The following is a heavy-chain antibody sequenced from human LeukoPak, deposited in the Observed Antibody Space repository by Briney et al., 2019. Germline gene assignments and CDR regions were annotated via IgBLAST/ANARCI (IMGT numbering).Heavy chain of an antibody. J-gene: IGHJ3*02. CDR2: IYTSGST. D-gene: IGHD6-19*01. V-gene: IGHV4-4*07. CDR1: GFTFSSYS. Sequence: GSLRLSCAVSGFTFSSYSMNWIRQPAGKGLEWIGRIYTSGSTNYNPSLKSRVTMSVDTSKNQFSLKLSSVTAADTAVYYCARAGGWYGDAFDIWGQGTMVTVSS. CDR3: ARAGGWYGDAFDI.